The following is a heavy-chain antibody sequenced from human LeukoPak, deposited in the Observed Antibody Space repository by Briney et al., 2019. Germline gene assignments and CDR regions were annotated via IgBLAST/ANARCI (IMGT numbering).Heavy chain of an antibody. J-gene: IGHJ5*02. D-gene: IGHD6-13*01. CDR2: IYPGDSDT. V-gene: IGHV5-51*01. Sequence: GESLKISCKGSGYSFTSYWIGWVCQMPGKGLEWMGIIYPGDSDTRYSPSFQGQVTISADKSISTAYLQWSSLKASDTAMYYCARTGYSSSWDNWFDPWGQGTLVTVSS. CDR3: ARTGYSSSWDNWFDP. CDR1: GYSFTSYW.